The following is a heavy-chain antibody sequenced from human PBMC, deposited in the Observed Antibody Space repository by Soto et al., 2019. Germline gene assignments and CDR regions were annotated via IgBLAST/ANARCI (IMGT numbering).Heavy chain of an antibody. D-gene: IGHD6-19*01. CDR2: ISGSGDST. CDR3: AKGCSSGWSCFDY. CDR1: GFTSNNYA. Sequence: GGSMRLSCAASGFTSNNYAMSWVRQAPGKGLEWVSAISGSGDSTYYADSVKGRFTISRDNSKNTLYLQMSSLRAEDTAVYYCAKGCSSGWSCFDYWGQGTLVTVSS. J-gene: IGHJ4*02. V-gene: IGHV3-23*01.